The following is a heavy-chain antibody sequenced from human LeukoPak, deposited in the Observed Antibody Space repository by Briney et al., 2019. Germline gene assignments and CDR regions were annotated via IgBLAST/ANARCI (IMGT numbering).Heavy chain of an antibody. CDR3: ARGGIVGATTSYDY. CDR1: GFTFDDYG. Sequence: GGSLRLSCAASGFTFDDYGMSWVRQAPRQGLELVSGINWNGGSTGYADSVKGRFTIFRDNAKNSLYLQMNSLRAEDTALYYCARGGIVGATTSYDYWGQGTLVTVSS. J-gene: IGHJ4*02. D-gene: IGHD1-26*01. CDR2: INWNGGST. V-gene: IGHV3-20*04.